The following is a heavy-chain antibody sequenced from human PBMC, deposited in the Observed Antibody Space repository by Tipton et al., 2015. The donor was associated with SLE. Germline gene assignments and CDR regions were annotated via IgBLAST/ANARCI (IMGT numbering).Heavy chain of an antibody. Sequence: TLSLTCTVSGGSISSDSYYWSWIRQPAGKGLEWIGRIYTSGSTNYNPSLKSRVTISVDRSKNQFSLKLRSVTAADTAVYYCARVHAYYDYWTGNYRDCYGMAVWGQGTTVTVSS. J-gene: IGHJ6*02. CDR2: IYTSGST. CDR1: GGSISSDSYY. V-gene: IGHV4-61*02. CDR3: ARVHAYYDYWTGNYRDCYGMAV. D-gene: IGHD3-3*01.